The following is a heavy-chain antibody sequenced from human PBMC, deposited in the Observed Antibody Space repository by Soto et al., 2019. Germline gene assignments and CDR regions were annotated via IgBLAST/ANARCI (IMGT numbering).Heavy chain of an antibody. CDR2: MNPNSGNT. CDR3: ARGPAKYHDYIWGSYRSLNDAFDI. D-gene: IGHD3-16*02. J-gene: IGHJ3*02. V-gene: IGHV1-8*01. Sequence: ASVKVSCKASGYTFTSYDINWVRQATGQGLEWMGWMNPNSGNTGYAQKFQGRVTMTRNTSISTAYMELSSLRSEDTAVYYCARGPAKYHDYIWGSYRSLNDAFDIWGQGTMVTVSS. CDR1: GYTFTSYD.